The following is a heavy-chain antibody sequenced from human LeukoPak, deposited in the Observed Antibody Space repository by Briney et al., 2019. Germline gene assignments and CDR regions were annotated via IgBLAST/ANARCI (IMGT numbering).Heavy chain of an antibody. CDR1: GFTFNNYA. D-gene: IGHD6-6*01. Sequence: PGGSLRLSCAASGFTFNNYAMNWVRQAPGKGLESVSVISCSCGSTHYADSVKGRFTLARDNSKDTLYLQMNSLRAEDTAVYYCAKGTGYTSSSGSVLDYWGQGTLVTVSS. V-gene: IGHV3-23*01. CDR3: AKGTGYTSSSGSVLDY. J-gene: IGHJ4*02. CDR2: ISCSCGST.